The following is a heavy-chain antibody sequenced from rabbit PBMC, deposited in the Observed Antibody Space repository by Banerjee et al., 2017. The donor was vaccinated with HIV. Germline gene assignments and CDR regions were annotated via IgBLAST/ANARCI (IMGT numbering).Heavy chain of an antibody. CDR1: GFDFSSNL. CDR2: INTSSGNT. V-gene: IGHV1S40*01. Sequence: QSLEESGGDLVQPEGSLTLTCTASGFDFSSNLMGWVRQAPGKGLEWIACINTSSGNTVYASWAKGRFTISKTSSTTVTLQMTSLTAADTATYFCARDLAGVIGWNFNLWGPGTLVTVS. CDR3: ARDLAGVIGWNFNL. D-gene: IGHD4-1*01. J-gene: IGHJ4*01.